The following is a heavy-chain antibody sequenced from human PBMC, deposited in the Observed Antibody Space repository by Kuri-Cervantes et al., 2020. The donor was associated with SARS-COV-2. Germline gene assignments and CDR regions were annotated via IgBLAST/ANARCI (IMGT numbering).Heavy chain of an antibody. CDR3: ATGPPYVVPAAIGGGWFDP. CDR1: GYTFTSYY. CDR2: INPNSGGT. Sequence: ASVKVSCKASGYTFTSYYMHWVRQAPGQGLEWMGWINPNSGGTNYAQKFQGRVTMTRDTSISTAYMELSRLRSDDTAVYYCATGPPYVVPAAIGGGWFDPWGQGTLVTVSS. V-gene: IGHV1-2*02. D-gene: IGHD2-2*02. J-gene: IGHJ5*02.